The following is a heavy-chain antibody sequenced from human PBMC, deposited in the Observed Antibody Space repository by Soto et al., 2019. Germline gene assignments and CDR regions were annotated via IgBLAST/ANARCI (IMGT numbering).Heavy chain of an antibody. CDR3: AKGRIAAAGVFDY. CDR2: ISYDGSNK. J-gene: IGHJ4*02. Sequence: GGSLRLSXADSGFTFSSYGMHWVRQAPGKGLEWVAVISYDGSNKYYADSVKGRFTISRDNSKNTLYLQMNSLRTEDTALYYCAKGRIAAAGVFDYWGQGTLVTVSS. V-gene: IGHV3-30*18. CDR1: GFTFSSYG. D-gene: IGHD6-13*01.